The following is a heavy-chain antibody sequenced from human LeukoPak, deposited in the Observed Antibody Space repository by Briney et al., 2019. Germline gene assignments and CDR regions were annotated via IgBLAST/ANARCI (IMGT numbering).Heavy chain of an antibody. CDR2: IWYDGRTK. Sequence: GGSLRLSCEVSGFTFSNYGMHWVRQAPGKGLEWLALIWYDGRTKFHADSVKGRFTVSRDNSANTLYLQMSSLRVEDTAVYYCAREWGRIAVAGGPGYWGQGARVTVSS. V-gene: IGHV3-33*01. CDR3: AREWGRIAVAGGPGY. J-gene: IGHJ4*02. CDR1: GFTFSNYG. D-gene: IGHD6-19*01.